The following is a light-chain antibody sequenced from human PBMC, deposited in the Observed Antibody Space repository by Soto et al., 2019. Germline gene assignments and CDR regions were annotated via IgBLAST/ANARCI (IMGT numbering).Light chain of an antibody. J-gene: IGKJ2*01. V-gene: IGKV1-33*01. CDR2: DAS. Sequence: DIQMTQSPSSLSASLGDRVTITCQASQDISNYLNWYQQKPGKAPKLLIYDASELQSGVPSRFSGSGSGTDFTFTISSLQPEDIATYYCQQYDNRPPLYTFGQGTRLEIK. CDR1: QDISNY. CDR3: QQYDNRPPLYT.